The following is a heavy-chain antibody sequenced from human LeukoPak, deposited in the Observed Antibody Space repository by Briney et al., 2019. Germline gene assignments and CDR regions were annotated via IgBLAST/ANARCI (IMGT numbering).Heavy chain of an antibody. J-gene: IGHJ4*02. Sequence: GGSLRLSCAASGFTVSTYYMTWLRQAPGKGLECVSVIYSGGSTYYADCVKGRFTVSRDNSKSTLYLQMNSLRAEDTAMYYCARGLGYCTSTTCLLPFDYWGQGTLVTVSS. CDR1: GFTVSTYY. V-gene: IGHV3-53*01. D-gene: IGHD2-2*01. CDR2: IYSGGST. CDR3: ARGLGYCTSTTCLLPFDY.